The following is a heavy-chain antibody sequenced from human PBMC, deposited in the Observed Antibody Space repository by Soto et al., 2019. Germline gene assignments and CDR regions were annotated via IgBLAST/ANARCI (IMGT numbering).Heavy chain of an antibody. D-gene: IGHD3-10*01. J-gene: IGHJ4*02. V-gene: IGHV4-59*01. Sequence: PSETLSLTCTVSGGSISSDYWSWIRQPPGKGLEWIGYIYHTGNYNYNPSLKSRVTISLDTSKNHFSLTLRSVTASDSAVYYCARVRGGRHSYFFDYWGQGTLVTVS. CDR1: GGSISSDY. CDR2: IYHTGNY. CDR3: ARVRGGRHSYFFDY.